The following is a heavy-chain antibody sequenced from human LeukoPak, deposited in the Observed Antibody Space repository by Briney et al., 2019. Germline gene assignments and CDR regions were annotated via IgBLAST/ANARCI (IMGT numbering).Heavy chain of an antibody. CDR2: IIPIFGTA. Sequence: GASVKVSCKASGGTFSSYAISWVRQAPGQGLEWMGGIIPIFGTANYAQKFQGRVTITADESTSTAYMELSSLRSDDTAVYYCAIVEHDCTNGVCYSNVDYWGQGTLVTVSS. J-gene: IGHJ4*02. CDR1: GGTFSSYA. CDR3: AIVEHDCTNGVCYSNVDY. V-gene: IGHV1-69*13. D-gene: IGHD2-8*01.